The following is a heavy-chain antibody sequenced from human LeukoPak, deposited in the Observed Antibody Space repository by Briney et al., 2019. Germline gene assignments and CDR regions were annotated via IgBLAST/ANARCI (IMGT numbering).Heavy chain of an antibody. CDR1: GGTFSSYA. V-gene: IGHV1-69*13. CDR3: ARDLVLRYFDWLFGYYYYGMDV. Sequence: ASVKVSCKASGGTFSSYAISWVRQAPGRGLEWMGGIIPIFGTANYAQKFQGRVTITADESTSTAYMELSSLRSEDTAVYYCARDLVLRYFDWLFGYYYYGMDVWGQGTTVTVSS. J-gene: IGHJ6*02. D-gene: IGHD3-9*01. CDR2: IIPIFGTA.